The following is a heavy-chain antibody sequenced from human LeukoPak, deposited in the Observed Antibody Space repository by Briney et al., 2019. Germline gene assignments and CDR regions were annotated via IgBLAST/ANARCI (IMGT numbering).Heavy chain of an antibody. V-gene: IGHV4-4*07. CDR3: AELGITMIGGV. J-gene: IGHJ6*04. CDR2: IYTSGST. Sequence: SXIRXPXGXGLEWIGRIYTSGSTNYNPSLKSRVTMSVDTSKNQFSLKLSSVTAADTAVYYCAELGITMIGGVWGKGTTVTISS. D-gene: IGHD3-10*02.